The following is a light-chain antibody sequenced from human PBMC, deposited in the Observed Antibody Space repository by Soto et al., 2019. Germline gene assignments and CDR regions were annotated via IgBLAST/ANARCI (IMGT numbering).Light chain of an antibody. V-gene: IGLV1-40*01. CDR1: NSNIGPGYD. Sequence: QSVVAQPRSVSGAPGQSVTISCTGSNSNIGPGYDVQWYQQLPGADPKLFIYVNSNRPSGVPDRLSGSKSGTSSSLAITGLQAEDESYYYSQSYDISMCFYVFGKGTKLTVL. CDR2: VNS. CDR3: QSYDISMCFYV. J-gene: IGLJ1*01.